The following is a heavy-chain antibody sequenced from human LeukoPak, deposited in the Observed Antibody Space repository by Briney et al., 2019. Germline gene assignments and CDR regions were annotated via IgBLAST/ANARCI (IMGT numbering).Heavy chain of an antibody. CDR1: GFTFSTYW. V-gene: IGHV3-74*01. D-gene: IGHD3-10*01. J-gene: IGHJ5*02. CDR3: ARVVVPVVRGVIMDWFDP. CDR2: IDNDGSAT. Sequence: GGSLRLSCAASGFTFSTYWMHWVRQAPGKGLVWVSHIDNDGSATSYADSVKGRFTVSRDNAKNTLYLQMNSLRAEDTAVYYCARVVVPVVRGVIMDWFDPWGQGALVTVS.